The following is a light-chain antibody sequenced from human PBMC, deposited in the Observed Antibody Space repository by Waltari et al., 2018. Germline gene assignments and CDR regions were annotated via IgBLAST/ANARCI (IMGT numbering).Light chain of an antibody. Sequence: DIQMTQSPSSLSASVGDRVTITCRASQSINSFLNWYRLKPGTAPKLLIYAASSLQSGVPSRFSGSGSGTDFTLTISSLQPEDFATYYCQQTYNMPYTFGQGTKLEIK. CDR1: QSINSF. J-gene: IGKJ2*01. CDR2: AAS. V-gene: IGKV1-39*01. CDR3: QQTYNMPYT.